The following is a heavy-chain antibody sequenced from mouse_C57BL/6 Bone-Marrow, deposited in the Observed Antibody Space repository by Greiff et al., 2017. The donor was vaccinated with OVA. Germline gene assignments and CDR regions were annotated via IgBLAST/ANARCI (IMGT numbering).Heavy chain of an antibody. CDR3: ARAYGGNFAY. CDR1: GFTFSDFY. J-gene: IGHJ3*01. CDR2: SRNKANDYTT. D-gene: IGHD1-1*01. V-gene: IGHV7-1*01. Sequence: EVKLVESGGGLVQSGRSLRLSCATSGFTFSDFYMEWVRQAPGKGLEWIAASRNKANDYTTEYSASVKGRFIVSRDTSQSILYLQMNALRAEDTAIYYGARAYGGNFAYWGQGTLVTVSA.